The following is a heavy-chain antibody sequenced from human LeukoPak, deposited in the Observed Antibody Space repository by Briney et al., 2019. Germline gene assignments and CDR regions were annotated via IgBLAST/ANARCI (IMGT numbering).Heavy chain of an antibody. V-gene: IGHV4-34*01. CDR1: GGSISSYY. Sequence: QPSETLSLTCTVSGGSISSYYWSWIRQPPGKGLEWIGEINHSGSTNYNPSLKSRVTISVDTSKNQFSLKLSSVTAADTAVYYCAGRPRLRYFDWSIGGVDYWGQGTLVTVSS. CDR3: AGRPRLRYFDWSIGGVDY. J-gene: IGHJ4*02. CDR2: INHSGST. D-gene: IGHD3-9*01.